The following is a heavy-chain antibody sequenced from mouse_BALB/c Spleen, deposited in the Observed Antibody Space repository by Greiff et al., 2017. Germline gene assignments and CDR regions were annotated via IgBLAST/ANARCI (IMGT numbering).Heavy chain of an antibody. J-gene: IGHJ3*01. Sequence: QVQLKQSGAELVRPGSSVKISCKASGYAFSSYWMNWVKQRPGQGLEWIGQIYPGDGDTNYNGKFKGKATLTADKSSSTAYMQLSSLTSEDSAVYFCAREDGFAYWGQGTLVTVSA. CDR2: IYPGDGDT. CDR3: AREDGFAY. CDR1: GYAFSSYW. V-gene: IGHV1-80*01.